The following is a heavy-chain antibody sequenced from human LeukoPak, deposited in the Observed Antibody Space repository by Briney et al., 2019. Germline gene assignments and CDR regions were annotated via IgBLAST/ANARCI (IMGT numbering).Heavy chain of an antibody. CDR1: GYNFTNYW. CDR2: IYPDDSDT. CDR3: ARQGSYSSSWYNIDY. V-gene: IGHV5-51*01. D-gene: IGHD6-13*01. Sequence: GESLKISCKGSGYNFTNYWIGWVRQMPGKGLEWVGMIYPDDSDTRYSPSFQGQVTISADKSINTACLQWGSLKASDTAVYYCARQGSYSSSWYNIDYGGQGTPVTVSS. J-gene: IGHJ4*02.